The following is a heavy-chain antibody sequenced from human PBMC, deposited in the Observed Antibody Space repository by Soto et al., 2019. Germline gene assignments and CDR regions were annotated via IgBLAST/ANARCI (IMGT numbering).Heavy chain of an antibody. CDR2: IYYSGST. J-gene: IGHJ6*02. CDR3: ARLYGSGSYLVGMDV. Sequence: PSETLSLTCTVSGGSISSGSYHWGWIRQPPGKGLEWIGSIYYSGSTYYNPSLKSRATISVDTSKNQFSLKLSSVTAADTAVYYCARLYGSGSYLVGMDVWGQGTTVTVS. D-gene: IGHD3-10*01. CDR1: GGSISSGSYH. V-gene: IGHV4-39*01.